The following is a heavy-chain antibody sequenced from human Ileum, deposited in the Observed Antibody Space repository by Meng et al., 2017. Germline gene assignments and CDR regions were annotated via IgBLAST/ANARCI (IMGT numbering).Heavy chain of an antibody. V-gene: IGHV1-2*06. D-gene: IGHD3-3*01. CDR3: ARRGFLEWLPFDY. CDR2: INPNSGGT. CDR1: GYTFTGYY. Sequence: ASVKVSCKASGYTFTGYYMHWVRQAPGQGLEWMGRINPNSGGTNYAQKFQGRVTMTRDTSISTAYMELSRLRSDDTAVYYCARRGFLEWLPFDYWGQGTLVTVPQ. J-gene: IGHJ4*02.